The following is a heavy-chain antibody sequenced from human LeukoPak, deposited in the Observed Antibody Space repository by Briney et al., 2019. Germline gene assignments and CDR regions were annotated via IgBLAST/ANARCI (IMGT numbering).Heavy chain of an antibody. CDR2: IGAGAGST. Sequence: GGSLRLSCAASGFTFSTYAMSWVRQAPGKGLEWVSTIGAGAGSTYYADSVKGRCTISSDKSTNTLYLIMNSLRAEDTAVYYCAKAYCSGVSCYVRGFDYWGQGTLVTVSS. V-gene: IGHV3-23*01. CDR1: GFTFSTYA. J-gene: IGHJ4*02. CDR3: AKAYCSGVSCYVRGFDY. D-gene: IGHD2-15*01.